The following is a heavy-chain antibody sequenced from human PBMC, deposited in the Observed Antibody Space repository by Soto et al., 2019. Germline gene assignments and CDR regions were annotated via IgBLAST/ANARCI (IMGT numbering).Heavy chain of an antibody. CDR3: ARVVQAITIFGVVTNYYGMDV. CDR1: GGSISSGGYY. J-gene: IGHJ6*02. CDR2: IYYSGST. D-gene: IGHD3-3*01. Sequence: QVQLQESGPGLVKPSQTLSLTCTVSGGSISSGGYYWSWIRQHPGKGLEWIGYIYYSGSTYYNPSLKSRVTISVDTSKNQFSLKLSSVTAADTAVYYCARVVQAITIFGVVTNYYGMDVWGQGTTVTVSS. V-gene: IGHV4-31*03.